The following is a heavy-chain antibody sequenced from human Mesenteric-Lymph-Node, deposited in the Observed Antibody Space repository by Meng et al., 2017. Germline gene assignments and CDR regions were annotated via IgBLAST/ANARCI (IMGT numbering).Heavy chain of an antibody. CDR3: AKGLAAADY. Sequence: VQPWVCLRPSCPASGFTVSVYSMTGVRQAPGKGLEWFSAISGSGGSTYYADSVTGRFTISRDNSKNTLYLQMNSLRAEDTAVYYCAKGLAAADYWGQGTLVTVSS. V-gene: IGHV3-23*01. J-gene: IGHJ4*02. CDR1: GFTVSVYS. CDR2: ISGSGGST. D-gene: IGHD6-13*01.